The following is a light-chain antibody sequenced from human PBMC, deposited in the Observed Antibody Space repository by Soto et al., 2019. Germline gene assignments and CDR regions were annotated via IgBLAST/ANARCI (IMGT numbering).Light chain of an antibody. CDR2: EVS. J-gene: IGLJ3*02. Sequence: QSALTQPASVSGSPGQSITISCTGTSSDVGSYNLVSWFQHHPGKAPKLLIYEVSRRPSGVSNRFSGSKSGNTASLTISGLQAEDEADYYCCSYAGDITWVFGGGTKLTVL. V-gene: IGLV2-23*02. CDR3: CSYAGDITWV. CDR1: SSDVGSYNL.